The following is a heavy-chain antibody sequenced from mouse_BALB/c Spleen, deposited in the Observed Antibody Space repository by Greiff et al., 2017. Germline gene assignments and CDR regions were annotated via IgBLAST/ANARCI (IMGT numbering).Heavy chain of an antibody. V-gene: IGHV6-6*02. Sequence: EVKLVESGGGLVQPGGSMKLSCVASGFTFSNYWMNWVRQSPEKGLEWVAEIRLKSNNYATHYAESVKGRFTISRDDSKSSVYLQMNNLRAEDTGIYYCTRPSTMITTLAYWGQGTLVTVSA. D-gene: IGHD2-4*01. J-gene: IGHJ3*01. CDR1: GFTFSNYW. CDR2: IRLKSNNYAT. CDR3: TRPSTMITTLAY.